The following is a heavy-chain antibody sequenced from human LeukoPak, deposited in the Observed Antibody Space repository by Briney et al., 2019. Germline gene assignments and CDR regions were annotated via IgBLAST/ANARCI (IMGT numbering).Heavy chain of an antibody. CDR3: ARGRGYCSGASCDIDY. V-gene: IGHV3-48*04. CDR1: GFTFNDYS. CDR2: IISRGDTT. Sequence: GGSLRLSCAASGFTFNDYSMNWVRRAPGKGLEWVSNIISRGDTTHYADSVKGRFSISRDNAKNSVFLQLNSLRAEDTAVYYCARGRGYCSGASCDIDYWGQRTLVTASS. J-gene: IGHJ4*02. D-gene: IGHD2-15*01.